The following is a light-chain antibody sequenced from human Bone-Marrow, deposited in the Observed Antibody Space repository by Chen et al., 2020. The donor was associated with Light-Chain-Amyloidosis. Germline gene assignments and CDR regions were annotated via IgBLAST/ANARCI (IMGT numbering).Light chain of an antibody. Sequence: SYDLTQPPSVAVSPGQTARITGSGDDLPTKYAYWYQQKPGQAPVLVIQRDTERPSGISERFSGYSSGTTATLTISGVQAEDEADYHCQSADSSGTYEVIFGGGTKLTVL. CDR2: RDT. CDR1: DLPTKY. V-gene: IGLV3-25*03. J-gene: IGLJ2*01. CDR3: QSADSSGTYEVI.